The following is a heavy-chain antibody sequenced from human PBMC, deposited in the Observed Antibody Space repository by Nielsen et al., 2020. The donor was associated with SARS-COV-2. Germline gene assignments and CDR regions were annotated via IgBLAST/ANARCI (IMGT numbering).Heavy chain of an antibody. Sequence: SQTLSLTCAISGDSVSSNSAAWNWIRQSPSRGLEWQGRTYYRSKWFNDYAVSVKSRIVINPDTSNNQFSLLLNSVTPEDTAVYYCARGTYSSTWYETGRRYYFDYWGQGTLVTVSA. CDR1: GDSVSSNSAA. CDR2: TYYRSKWFN. D-gene: IGHD6-13*01. J-gene: IGHJ4*02. CDR3: ARGTYSSTWYETGRRYYFDY. V-gene: IGHV6-1*01.